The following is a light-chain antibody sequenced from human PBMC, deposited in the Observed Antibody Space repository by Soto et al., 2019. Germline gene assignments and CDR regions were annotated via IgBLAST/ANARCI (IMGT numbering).Light chain of an antibody. CDR2: EVS. CDR1: SSDVGGYNY. CDR3: SSYTSSSTLYV. J-gene: IGLJ1*01. V-gene: IGLV2-14*01. Sequence: VLTPPAAVSGSPEQSITISCTGTSSDVGGYNYVSWYQQHPGKAPKLMIYEVSNRPSGVSNRFSGSKSGNTASLTISGLQAEDEADYYCSSYTSSSTLYVFGTGTKVTVL.